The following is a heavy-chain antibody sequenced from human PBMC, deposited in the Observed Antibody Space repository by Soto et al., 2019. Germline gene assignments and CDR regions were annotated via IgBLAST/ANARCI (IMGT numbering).Heavy chain of an antibody. Sequence: SETLSLTCAVYGGSFSGYYWSWIRQPPGKGLEWIGEINHSGSTNYNPSLKSRVTISVDTSKNQFSLKLSSVTAADTAVYYCARDPSSSRGDNWFDPWGQGTLVTVSS. J-gene: IGHJ5*02. CDR2: INHSGST. D-gene: IGHD6-6*01. CDR3: ARDPSSSRGDNWFDP. V-gene: IGHV4-34*01. CDR1: GGSFSGYY.